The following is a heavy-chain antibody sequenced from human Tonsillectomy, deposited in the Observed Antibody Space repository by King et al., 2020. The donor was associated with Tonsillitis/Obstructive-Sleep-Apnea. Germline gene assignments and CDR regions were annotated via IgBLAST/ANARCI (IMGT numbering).Heavy chain of an antibody. D-gene: IGHD3-16*01. Sequence: VQLVESGGGVVQPGGSLRLSCAASGFTFRRYSLHFVRQAPDKGVEWGAMISFDVNNKYYPNSLKGRFTVSRDNSKNTLYLQMDNLRAEDTAVYYCAGERLIRITFGFQDAFDIWGQGAMVTVS. J-gene: IGHJ3*02. CDR3: AGERLIRITFGFQDAFDI. CDR2: ISFDVNNK. V-gene: IGHV3-30*01. CDR1: GFTFRRYS.